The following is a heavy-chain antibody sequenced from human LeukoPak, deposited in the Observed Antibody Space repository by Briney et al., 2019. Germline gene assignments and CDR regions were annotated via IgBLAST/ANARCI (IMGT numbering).Heavy chain of an antibody. J-gene: IGHJ3*01. V-gene: IGHV5-51*01. CDR2: IYPGDSDT. CDR1: ENSFSSFW. D-gene: IGHD4-17*01. CDR3: ARRFKMHSMTTVTDKAFDL. Sequence: GESLKISCKGSENSFSSFWIGWVRQMPGKGLECMGIIYPGDSDTRYSPSFQGQVTISVDKSISTAYLQWSSLKASDTAMYYCARRFKMHSMTTVTDKAFDLWGQGTMVTVSS.